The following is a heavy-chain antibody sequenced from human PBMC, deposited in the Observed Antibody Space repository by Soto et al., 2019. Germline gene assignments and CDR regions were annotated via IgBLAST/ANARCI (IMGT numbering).Heavy chain of an antibody. J-gene: IGHJ5*02. V-gene: IGHV1-18*04. Sequence: GXSVKAACKASGYSFTSYGIRWVIQAPGQGLEWMGWISAYNGNTNYAQKLQGRGTMTTDTATSTAYMELWSLRSDDTAVYYWARDRLVGASRCFDHWGQRPRVTVSS. CDR3: ARDRLVGASRCFDH. CDR2: ISAYNGNT. CDR1: GYSFTSYG. D-gene: IGHD1-26*01.